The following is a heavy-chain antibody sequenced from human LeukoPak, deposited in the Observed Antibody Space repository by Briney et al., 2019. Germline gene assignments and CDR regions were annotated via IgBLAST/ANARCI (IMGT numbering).Heavy chain of an antibody. Sequence: GESLKISCKGSGYSFTNYWIGWVRQMPGKGLEWMGIIYPGDSDTRYSPSFQGQVTISADKSISTAYLQWSSLKASDTAMYYCARYYYDSSGYYYVGFDYWGQGTLVTVSS. CDR2: IYPGDSDT. D-gene: IGHD3-22*01. CDR3: ARYYYDSSGYYYVGFDY. CDR1: GYSFTNYW. V-gene: IGHV5-51*01. J-gene: IGHJ4*02.